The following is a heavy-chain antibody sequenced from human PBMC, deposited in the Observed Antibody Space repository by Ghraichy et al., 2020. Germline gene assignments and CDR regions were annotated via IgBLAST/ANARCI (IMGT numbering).Heavy chain of an antibody. CDR2: INQSGST. CDR3: ARGDLGYCSSSTCYPTQRIEAAGAFGVDP. V-gene: IGHV4-34*01. D-gene: IGHD2-2*01. CDR1: VGSLSTYY. J-gene: IGHJ5*02. Sequence: SQNLSLTCAVYVGSLSTYYWNWIRRAPGKGLEWIGEINQSGSTKYSPSLKSRVTILVDTSNNQFSLRVTSVTAADTAVYYCARGDLGYCSSSTCYPTQRIEAAGAFGVDPWGQGTLGTVSS.